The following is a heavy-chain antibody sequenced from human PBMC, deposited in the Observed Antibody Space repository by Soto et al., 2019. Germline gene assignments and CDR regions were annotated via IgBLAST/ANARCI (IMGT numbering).Heavy chain of an antibody. CDR1: GFTFSNYA. D-gene: IGHD6-6*01. V-gene: IGHV3-23*01. J-gene: IGHJ4*02. Sequence: GGSLRLSCAASGFTFSNYAMGWVRQAPGKGLEWVSSISTSIDATYYADSVKGRFTISRDDSKNTLYLQMNSLRAEDTAVYYCAKDRTVAARNFDYWGQGTLVTVSS. CDR2: ISTSIDAT. CDR3: AKDRTVAARNFDY.